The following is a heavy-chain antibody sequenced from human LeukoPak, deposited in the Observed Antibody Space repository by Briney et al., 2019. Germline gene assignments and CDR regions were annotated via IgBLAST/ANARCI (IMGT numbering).Heavy chain of an antibody. V-gene: IGHV2-70*11. Sequence: SGPTLVNPTQTLTLTCTFSGFSLSTSGMCVNWIRQPPAKAREWLGRIDRDDDKYYSTSLKTRLTISKHTSKNQEVLTMTNVDPVDTATYYCARIWAGPDYFDYWGQGTLVTVSS. CDR3: ARIWAGPDYFDY. CDR2: IDRDDDK. CDR1: GFSLSTSGMC. J-gene: IGHJ4*02.